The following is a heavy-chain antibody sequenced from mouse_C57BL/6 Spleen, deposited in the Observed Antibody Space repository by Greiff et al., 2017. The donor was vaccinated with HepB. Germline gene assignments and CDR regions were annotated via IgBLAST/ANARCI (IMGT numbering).Heavy chain of an antibody. Sequence: EVQLQQSGPELVKPGASVKIPCKASGYTFTDYNMDWVKQSHGKSLEWIGDINPNNGGTIYNQKFKGKATLTVDKSSSTAYMGRRRLTSEDTAGYYCARGDYLGYWGQGTTLTVSS. CDR3: ARGDYLGY. V-gene: IGHV1-18*01. J-gene: IGHJ2*01. CDR1: GYTFTDYN. CDR2: INPNNGGT.